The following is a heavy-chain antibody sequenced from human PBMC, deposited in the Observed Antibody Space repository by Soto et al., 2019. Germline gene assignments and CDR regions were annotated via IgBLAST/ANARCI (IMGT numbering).Heavy chain of an antibody. CDR2: ISGSGGST. J-gene: IGHJ4*02. CDR3: DQVIPATRYFAY. Sequence: GGCLRLSCAASGFTFSSYAMSWVRQAPGKGLEWVSAISGSGGSTYYADSVKGRFTISRDNSKNTLYLQMNSLRAEDTAVYYCDQVIPATRYFAYWGQGIPVTVSS. V-gene: IGHV3-23*01. D-gene: IGHD2-15*01. CDR1: GFTFSSYA.